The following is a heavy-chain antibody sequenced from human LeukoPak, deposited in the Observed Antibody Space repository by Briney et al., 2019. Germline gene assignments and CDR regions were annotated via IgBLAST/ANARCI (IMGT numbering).Heavy chain of an antibody. CDR2: ISASGTLT. J-gene: IGHJ3*02. CDR3: VRDVRRWLQAGGAFDI. Sequence: GGSLRLSCAASGFSFSSYEMNWVRQAPGKGLEWISYISASGTLTHYADSVEGRFTISRDTYKNTLYLQMKSLSAEDTAVYYCVRDVRRWLQAGGAFDIWGQGTMVTVSS. V-gene: IGHV3-48*03. D-gene: IGHD5-24*01. CDR1: GFSFSSYE.